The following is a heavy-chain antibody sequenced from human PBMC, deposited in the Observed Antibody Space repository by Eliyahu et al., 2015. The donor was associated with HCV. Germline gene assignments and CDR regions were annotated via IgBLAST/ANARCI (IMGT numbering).Heavy chain of an antibody. CDR2: INHSGST. V-gene: IGHV4-34*01. CDR3: ARGHDYDILTGYYMDV. J-gene: IGHJ6*02. D-gene: IGHD3-9*01. Sequence: QVQLQQWGAGLLKPSETLSLTCXVYGXSFSGYYWXWIRQPPGKGLEGIGEINHSGSTNYNPXLKSRVTISVDTSKNQFSLKLSSVTAADTAVYYCARGHDYDILTGYYMDVWGQGTTVTVSS. CDR1: GXSFSGYY.